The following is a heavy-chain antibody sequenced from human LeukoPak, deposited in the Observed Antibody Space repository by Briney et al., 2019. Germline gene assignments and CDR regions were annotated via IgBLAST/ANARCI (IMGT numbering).Heavy chain of an antibody. J-gene: IGHJ3*01. D-gene: IGHD2-21*01. CDR2: IYYSGST. CDR3: ARLVAIVLPS. CDR1: GDSTTSHTHY. V-gene: IGHV4-39*01. Sequence: SETLSLTCTVSGDSTTSHTHYWGWIRQPPGKGLEWIGSIYYSGSTYYNPSLKSRVTISVDTSKNQFSLKLSSVTAADTAVYYCARLVAIVLPSWGQGTMVTVSS.